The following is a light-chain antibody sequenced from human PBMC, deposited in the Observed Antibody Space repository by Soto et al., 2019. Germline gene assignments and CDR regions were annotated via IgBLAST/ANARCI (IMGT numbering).Light chain of an antibody. J-gene: IGLJ2*01. Sequence: QSALTQPASVSGYPGQSITISCTGTSSDVGGYDYVSWYQQHPGKAPKLIIYDVSTRPSGVSNRFSGSKSGNTASLTISVLQAEDEADYHCTSFTSSRTLVFGGGTKLTVL. CDR2: DVS. V-gene: IGLV2-14*03. CDR1: SSDVGGYDY. CDR3: TSFTSSRTLV.